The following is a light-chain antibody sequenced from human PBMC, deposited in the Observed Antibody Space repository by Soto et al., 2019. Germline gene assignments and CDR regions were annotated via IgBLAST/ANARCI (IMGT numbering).Light chain of an antibody. CDR1: SSDVGGYNY. Sequence: QSALTQPPSASGSPGQSVTISCTGTSSDVGGYNYVSWYQQHPGKAPKLMIYEVSKRPSGVPDRFSGSKSGNTASLTVSGLQAEDEADYICCSYGGPYTWLFGGGTKVTVL. J-gene: IGLJ3*02. CDR2: EVS. CDR3: CSYGGPYTWL. V-gene: IGLV2-8*01.